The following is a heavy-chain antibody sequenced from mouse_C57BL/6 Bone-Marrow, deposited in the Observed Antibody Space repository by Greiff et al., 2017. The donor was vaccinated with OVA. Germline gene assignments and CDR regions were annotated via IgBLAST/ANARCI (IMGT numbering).Heavy chain of an antibody. CDR1: GYTFTDYY. V-gene: IGHV1-26*01. D-gene: IGHD1-1*01. Sequence: EVQLQQSGPELVKPGASVKISCKASGYTFTDYYMNWVKQSHGKSLEWIGDINPNNGGTSYNQKFKGKATLTVDKSSSTAYMELRSLTSEDSAVYYCASPLLRYPYWGQGTTLTVSS. CDR2: INPNNGGT. CDR3: ASPLLRYPY. J-gene: IGHJ2*01.